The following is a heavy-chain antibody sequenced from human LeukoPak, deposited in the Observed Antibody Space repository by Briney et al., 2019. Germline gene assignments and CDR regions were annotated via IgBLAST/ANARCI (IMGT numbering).Heavy chain of an antibody. Sequence: PGGSLRLSCVGSGFTVSSSFMSWVRQAPGKGLVWVSRINSDGSNTNYADSVKGRFTISRDNAKNTLYLQMNSLRAEDTAVFYCARVRDISGHWGFLDYWGQGTLVTVSS. V-gene: IGHV3-74*01. D-gene: IGHD6-19*01. CDR1: GFTVSSSF. CDR3: ARVRDISGHWGFLDY. CDR2: INSDGSNT. J-gene: IGHJ4*02.